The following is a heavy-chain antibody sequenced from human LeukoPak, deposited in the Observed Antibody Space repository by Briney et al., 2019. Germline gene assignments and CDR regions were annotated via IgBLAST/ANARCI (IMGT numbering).Heavy chain of an antibody. CDR2: IKQDGGEK. CDR3: ARDWLGGYGGLDY. Sequence: GGTLRLSCAASGFTFISYWMSWVRQAPGKGLEWVANIKQDGGEKYYVDSVKGRFTISRDNAKNSLYLQMNSLRAEDTAVYYCARDWLGGYGGLDYWGQGTLVTVSS. V-gene: IGHV3-7*01. CDR1: GFTFISYW. J-gene: IGHJ4*02. D-gene: IGHD4-23*01.